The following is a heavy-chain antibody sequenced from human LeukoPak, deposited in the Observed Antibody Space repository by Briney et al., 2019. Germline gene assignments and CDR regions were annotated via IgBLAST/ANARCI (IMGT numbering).Heavy chain of an antibody. CDR3: ARDSRYPDY. D-gene: IGHD2-2*02. J-gene: IGHJ4*02. CDR2: ISSDGTYT. V-gene: IGHV3-74*01. Sequence: GGSLRLSCAASGFTFSSHLMHWVRQAPGKGLVWVSRISSDGTYTNYADSVRGRFTISRGSSKNTLYLQMNSLRAEDTAVYYCARDSRYPDYWGQGTLVTVSS. CDR1: GFTFSSHL.